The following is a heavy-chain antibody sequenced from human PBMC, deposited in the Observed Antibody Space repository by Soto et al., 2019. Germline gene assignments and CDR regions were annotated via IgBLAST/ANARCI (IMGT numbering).Heavy chain of an antibody. Sequence: QVQLVESGGGVVQPGRSLRLSCAASGFTFSSYGMHWVRQAPGKGLEWVAVIWYDGSNKYYADSVKGRFTISRDNSKNTLYLQMNSLRAEDTAVYYCARDHDDFYHYGMDVWGQGTTVTVSS. J-gene: IGHJ6*02. CDR3: ARDHDDFYHYGMDV. CDR2: IWYDGSNK. D-gene: IGHD3-3*01. CDR1: GFTFSSYG. V-gene: IGHV3-33*01.